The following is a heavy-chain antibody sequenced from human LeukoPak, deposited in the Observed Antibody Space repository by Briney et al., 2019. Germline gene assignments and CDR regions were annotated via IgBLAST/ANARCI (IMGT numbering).Heavy chain of an antibody. V-gene: IGHV3-30*02. Sequence: GGSLRLSCVGSRFTFSSYGMHWVRQAPGEGLEWVAFIRYDGSNKYYADSVKGRFTISRDNSKNTLYLQMNSLRAEDTAVYYCAKGRSSSRGNYYYYMDVWGKGTTVTVSS. CDR2: IRYDGSNK. J-gene: IGHJ6*03. CDR3: AKGRSSSRGNYYYYMDV. CDR1: RFTFSSYG. D-gene: IGHD6-6*01.